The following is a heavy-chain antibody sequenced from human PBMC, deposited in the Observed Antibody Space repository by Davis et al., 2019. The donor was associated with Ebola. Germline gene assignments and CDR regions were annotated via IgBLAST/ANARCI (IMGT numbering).Heavy chain of an antibody. D-gene: IGHD3-22*01. J-gene: IGHJ6*04. Sequence: SETLSLTCTVSGGSVSSGGYYWNWIRQPPGKGLEWIGYIYYSGSTDYSPSLRGRVTISLDTSKNQFSLKLSSVTAADTAVYYCARGRNREIVVVITTPYYGMDVWGKGTTVTVSS. V-gene: IGHV4-61*08. CDR1: GGSVSSGGYY. CDR2: IYYSGST. CDR3: ARGRNREIVVVITTPYYGMDV.